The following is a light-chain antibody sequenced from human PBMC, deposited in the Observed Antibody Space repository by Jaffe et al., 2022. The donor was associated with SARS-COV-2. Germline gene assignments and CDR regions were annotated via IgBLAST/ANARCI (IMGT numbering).Light chain of an antibody. CDR1: RSISNV. CDR3: QQSYSTPYT. Sequence: DIQMTQSPLSLSASVGDKVTITCRASRSISNVLNWYQQKPGKAPNLLIYAASSLQSGVPSRFSGSGSGTDFTLTISSVQPEDFASYYCQQSYSTPYTFGQGTKLEIK. J-gene: IGKJ2*01. CDR2: AAS. V-gene: IGKV1-39*01.